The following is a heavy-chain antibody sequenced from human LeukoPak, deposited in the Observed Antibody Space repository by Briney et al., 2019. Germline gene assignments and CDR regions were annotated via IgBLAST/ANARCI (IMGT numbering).Heavy chain of an antibody. CDR3: AREGSSGWYCDY. Sequence: TGGSLRLSCAASGFTFSSYAMSWVRQAPGKGLEWVANIKQDGSEKYYVDSVKGRFTISRDNAKNSLYLQMNSLRAEDTAVYYCAREGSSGWYCDYWGQGTLVTVSS. CDR2: IKQDGSEK. J-gene: IGHJ4*02. V-gene: IGHV3-7*03. CDR1: GFTFSSYA. D-gene: IGHD6-19*01.